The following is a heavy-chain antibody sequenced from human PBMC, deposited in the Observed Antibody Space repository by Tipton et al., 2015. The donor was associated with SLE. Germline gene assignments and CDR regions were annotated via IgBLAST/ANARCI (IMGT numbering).Heavy chain of an antibody. CDR2: IYYSGST. J-gene: IGHJ3*02. CDR1: GGSISSSSYY. Sequence: TLSLTCTVSGGSISSSSYYWGWIRQPPGKGLEWIGSIYYSGSTYYNPSLKSRVTISVDTSKNQFSLKLGSVTAAEAAVYYCARRTTRSSGYFGAFDIWGQGTMVTVSS. D-gene: IGHD3-22*01. V-gene: IGHV4-39*01. CDR3: ARRTTRSSGYFGAFDI.